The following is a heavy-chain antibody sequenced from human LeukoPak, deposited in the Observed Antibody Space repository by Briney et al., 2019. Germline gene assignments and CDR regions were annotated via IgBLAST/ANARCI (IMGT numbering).Heavy chain of an antibody. V-gene: IGHV3-23*01. J-gene: IGHJ4*02. CDR1: GFTFSSYA. CDR2: ISGSGGST. D-gene: IGHD2-2*01. Sequence: GGSLRLSCAASGFTFSSYAMSWVRQAPGKGLEWVSAISGSGGSTYYADSVKGRFTISRDNSKNTLYLQMNSLRAEDTAVYYCAKDSHCSSTSCQFDHWGQGTLVTVSS. CDR3: AKDSHCSSTSCQFDH.